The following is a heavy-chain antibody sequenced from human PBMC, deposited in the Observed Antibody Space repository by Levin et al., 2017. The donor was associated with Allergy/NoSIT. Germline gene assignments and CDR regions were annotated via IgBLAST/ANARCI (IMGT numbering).Heavy chain of an antibody. D-gene: IGHD3-3*01. Sequence: GESLKISCTASGFTFGDYAMSWFRQAPGKGLEWVGFIRSKAYGGTTEYATSVKGRFTISRDDSKSLAYLQMNSLKTEDTAVYYCTRDLRFRGYDFWSGYSPGPPNDYGGQGTLVTVSS. CDR2: IRSKAYGGTT. V-gene: IGHV3-49*03. CDR1: GFTFGDYA. J-gene: IGHJ4*02. CDR3: TRDLRFRGYDFWSGYSPGPPNDY.